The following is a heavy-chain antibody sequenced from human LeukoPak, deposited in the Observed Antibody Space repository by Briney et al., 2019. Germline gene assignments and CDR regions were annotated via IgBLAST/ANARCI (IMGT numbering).Heavy chain of an antibody. J-gene: IGHJ3*02. Sequence: GASVKVSCKASGYTFTSYDINWVRQATGQGLEWMGWMNPNSGNTGYAQKFQGRVTMTRNTSISTAYMELSSLRSEDTAVYYCAVIYCSSTSCYPGAFDIWGQGTMVTVSS. D-gene: IGHD2-2*01. CDR1: GYTFTSYD. V-gene: IGHV1-8*01. CDR3: AVIYCSSTSCYPGAFDI. CDR2: MNPNSGNT.